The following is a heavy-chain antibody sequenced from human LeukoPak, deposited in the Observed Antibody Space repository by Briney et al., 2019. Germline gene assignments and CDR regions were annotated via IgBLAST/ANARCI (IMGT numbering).Heavy chain of an antibody. CDR1: GFTFRSYS. V-gene: IGHV3-21*01. CDR2: ISSSSSYI. CDR3: ARASAPDYDILTGYSSEGMDV. D-gene: IGHD3-9*01. J-gene: IGHJ6*02. Sequence: PGGSLRLSCAASGFTFRSYSMNWVRQAPGKGLEWVSSISSSSSYIFYADSVKGRFTITRDNAKNSLYLQMNSLRAEDTAVYYCARASAPDYDILTGYSSEGMDVWGQRTTVTVSS.